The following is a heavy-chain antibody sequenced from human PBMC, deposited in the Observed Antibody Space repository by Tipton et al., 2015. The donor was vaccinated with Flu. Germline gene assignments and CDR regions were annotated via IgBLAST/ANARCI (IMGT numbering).Heavy chain of an antibody. J-gene: IGHJ5*02. Sequence: GSLRLSCVASGFTLSSYWMSWVRQAPGKGLEWVANIKQDGSEKCYVDSVKGRFIISRDNAKNSLYLQMNSLRSEDTAVYYCARAWAAAGSAWGQGTLVTVSS. CDR2: IKQDGSEK. CDR1: GFTLSSYW. V-gene: IGHV3-7*01. CDR3: ARAWAAAGSA. D-gene: IGHD6-13*01.